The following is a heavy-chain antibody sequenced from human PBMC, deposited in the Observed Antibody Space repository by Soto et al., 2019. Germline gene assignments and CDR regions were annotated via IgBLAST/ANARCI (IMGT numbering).Heavy chain of an antibody. Sequence: HPGGSLRLSCAASGFTFRSYWLNWVRQAPGKGLEWVANINQDGSEKYYVDSVKGRFTISRDNAKNSLYLQMNSLRVEDTAVYYCARGSTYDFWSGYIHYGMDVWGQGTTVTVSS. CDR2: INQDGSEK. CDR3: ARGSTYDFWSGYIHYGMDV. J-gene: IGHJ6*02. D-gene: IGHD3-3*01. CDR1: GFTFRSYW. V-gene: IGHV3-7*03.